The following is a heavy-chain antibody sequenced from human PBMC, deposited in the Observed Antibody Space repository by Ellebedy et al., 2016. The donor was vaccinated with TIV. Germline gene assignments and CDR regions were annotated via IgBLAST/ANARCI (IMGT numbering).Heavy chain of an antibody. CDR2: IYYSGST. CDR3: AARRDILTGSVDY. Sequence: SETLSLTCTVSGGSISSSSYYWGWIRQPPGKGLEWIGSIYYSGSTYYNPSLKSRVTISVDTSENQFSLKLSSVTAADTAVYYCAARRDILTGSVDYWGQGTLVTVSS. J-gene: IGHJ4*02. CDR1: GGSISSSSYY. D-gene: IGHD3-9*01. V-gene: IGHV4-39*01.